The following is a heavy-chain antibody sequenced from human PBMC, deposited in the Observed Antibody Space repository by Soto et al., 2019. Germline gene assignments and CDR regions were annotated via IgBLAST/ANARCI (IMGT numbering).Heavy chain of an antibody. V-gene: IGHV4-34*01. CDR1: GGSFRGYY. CDR3: ARGDAFDI. CDR2: INHSGST. J-gene: IGHJ3*02. Sequence: KPSETLSLTCAVYGGSFRGYYWSWIRQPPGKGLEWIGEINHSGSTNYNPSLKSRVTISVDTSKNQFSLKLSSVTAADTAVYYCARGDAFDIWGQGTMVTVSS.